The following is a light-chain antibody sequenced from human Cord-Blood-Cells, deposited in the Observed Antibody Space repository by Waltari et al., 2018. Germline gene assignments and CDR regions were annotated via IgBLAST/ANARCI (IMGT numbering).Light chain of an antibody. CDR1: SSDVGSYNL. V-gene: IGLV2-23*01. Sequence: QSALTQPASVSGSPGQSITISCTGTSSDVGSYNLVSLYQQLPGKAPKLMIYEGSKLPLGFFNRFSGSKSGNTASLTISGLQAEDEADYYCCSYAGSSTVVFGGGTKLTVL. J-gene: IGLJ2*01. CDR3: CSYAGSSTVV. CDR2: EGS.